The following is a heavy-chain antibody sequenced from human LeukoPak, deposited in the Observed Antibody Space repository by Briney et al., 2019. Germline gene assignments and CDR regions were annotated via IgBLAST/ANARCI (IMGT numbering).Heavy chain of an antibody. CDR1: GFTFSSYW. V-gene: IGHV3-7*03. CDR3: ARVGSIAAAGSIDY. CDR2: IKQDGSEK. D-gene: IGHD6-13*01. J-gene: IGHJ4*02. Sequence: GGSLRLSCAASGFTFSSYWMSWVRQAPGKGLEWVANIKQDGSEKYYVDSVKGRFTISRDNARNSLYLQMNSLRAEDTAVYYCARVGSIAAAGSIDYWGQGTLVTVSS.